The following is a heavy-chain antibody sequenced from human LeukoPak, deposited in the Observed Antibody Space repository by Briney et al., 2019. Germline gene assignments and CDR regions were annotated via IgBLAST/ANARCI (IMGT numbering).Heavy chain of an antibody. Sequence: GASVKVSCKVSGYTFSTYDINWVRQATGQGLEWMGWMNPNSGNTGFAQKFQGRATITRDTSISTAYMELSSLRSEDTAVYYCARAIRYQLLSDYWGQGTLVTVSS. CDR1: GYTFSTYD. V-gene: IGHV1-8*03. CDR3: ARAIRYQLLSDY. CDR2: MNPNSGNT. D-gene: IGHD2-2*01. J-gene: IGHJ4*02.